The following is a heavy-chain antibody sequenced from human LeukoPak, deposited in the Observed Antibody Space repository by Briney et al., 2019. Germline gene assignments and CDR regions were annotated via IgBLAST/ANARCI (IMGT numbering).Heavy chain of an antibody. Sequence: GGSLRLSCAASGFTFDDYGMNWVRQAPGKGLEWVSGINWNGDSTGYADSVKGRFTISRDNAKNSLSLRMNSLRAEDTALYYCARVSYSSGSYWGPVDYWGQGTLVTVSS. CDR1: GFTFDDYG. J-gene: IGHJ4*02. CDR2: INWNGDST. V-gene: IGHV3-20*04. CDR3: ARVSYSSGSYWGPVDY. D-gene: IGHD6-19*01.